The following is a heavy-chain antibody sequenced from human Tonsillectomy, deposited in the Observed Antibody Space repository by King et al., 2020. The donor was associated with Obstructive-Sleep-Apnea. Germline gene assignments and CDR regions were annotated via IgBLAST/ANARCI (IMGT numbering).Heavy chain of an antibody. D-gene: IGHD3-22*01. CDR2: FFHSGCT. CDR1: GYSISSGYY. CDR3: ARDHDSSGYYLRDAFDI. J-gene: IGHJ3*02. V-gene: IGHV4-38-2*02. Sequence: QLRESGPGLVKPSEILSLTCTVSGYSISSGYYCGWIRHPPWKGLEWSGGFFHSGCTYYKPSLNSRVTISVDTSKNQFSLKLSSVTAADTAVYYCARDHDSSGYYLRDAFDIWGQGTMVTVSS.